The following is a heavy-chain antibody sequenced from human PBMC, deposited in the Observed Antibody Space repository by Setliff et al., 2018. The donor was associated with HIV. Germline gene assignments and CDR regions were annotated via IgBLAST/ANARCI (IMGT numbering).Heavy chain of an antibody. V-gene: IGHV4-38-2*02. D-gene: IGHD4-17*01. CDR2: IYHNGIT. CDR3: ARRIYGNNPYFDY. Sequence: SETLSLTCSVSQYSISDGNYWGWIRQPPGKGLEWIGSIYHNGITYYNPSLKSRVTISVDTSQNQFSLKLSSVTAADTAIYYCARRIYGNNPYFDYWSQGTLVTVSS. J-gene: IGHJ4*02. CDR1: QYSISDGNY.